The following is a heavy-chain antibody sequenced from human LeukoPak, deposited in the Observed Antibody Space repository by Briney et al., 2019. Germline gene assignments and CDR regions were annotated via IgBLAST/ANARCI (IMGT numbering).Heavy chain of an antibody. Sequence: VSVKVSCKASGYTFTSYDINWVRQATGQGLEWMGWMNPNSGNTGYAQKFQGRVTMTRNTSISTAYMELSSLRSEDTAVYYCARAASYSSSGKTRKNYYFDYWGQGTLVTVSS. CDR3: ARAASYSSSGKTRKNYYFDY. V-gene: IGHV1-8*01. J-gene: IGHJ4*02. CDR2: MNPNSGNT. CDR1: GYTFTSYD. D-gene: IGHD6-13*01.